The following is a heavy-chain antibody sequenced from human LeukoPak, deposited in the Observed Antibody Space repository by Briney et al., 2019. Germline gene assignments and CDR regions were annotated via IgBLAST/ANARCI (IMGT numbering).Heavy chain of an antibody. J-gene: IGHJ4*02. Sequence: ASVKVSCKASGYTFTSYGISWVRQAPGQGLEWMGWISAYNGNTNYAQKLQGRVTMTTDTSTSTAYMELRSLRSDDTAVYYCARDNRQGYYDSSGYYGYWGQGTLVTVSS. D-gene: IGHD3-22*01. CDR3: ARDNRQGYYDSSGYYGY. V-gene: IGHV1-18*01. CDR2: ISAYNGNT. CDR1: GYTFTSYG.